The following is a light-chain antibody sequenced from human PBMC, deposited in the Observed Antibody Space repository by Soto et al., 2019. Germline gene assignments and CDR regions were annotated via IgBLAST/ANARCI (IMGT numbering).Light chain of an antibody. CDR2: EDS. V-gene: IGLV2-14*01. Sequence: QSALTQPASVSGSPGQSITISCTGTSSDVGGYNFVSWYQHLPDKAPKLMIYEDSNRPSGVSNRFSGSKSGNTASLTISGLQAEDEADYYCSSYINSSTLVFGGGTKLTVL. CDR3: SSYINSSTLV. CDR1: SSDVGGYNF. J-gene: IGLJ2*01.